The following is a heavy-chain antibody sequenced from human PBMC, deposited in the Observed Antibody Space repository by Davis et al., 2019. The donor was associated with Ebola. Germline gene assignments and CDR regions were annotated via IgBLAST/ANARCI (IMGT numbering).Heavy chain of an antibody. D-gene: IGHD3-16*01. Sequence: GESLKISCTASGFTFGDYAMSWFRQAPGKGLEWVGFIRSKAYGGTTEYAASVKGRFTISRDDSKSIAYLQMNSLKTEDTAVYYCTRVWGKFSQYYYYYMDVWGKGTTVTVSS. V-gene: IGHV3-49*03. CDR2: IRSKAYGGTT. CDR1: GFTFGDYA. CDR3: TRVWGKFSQYYYYYMDV. J-gene: IGHJ6*03.